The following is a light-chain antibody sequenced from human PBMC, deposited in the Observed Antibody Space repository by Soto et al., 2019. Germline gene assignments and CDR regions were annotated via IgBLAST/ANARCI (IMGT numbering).Light chain of an antibody. V-gene: IGKV3-11*01. Sequence: EIVLTQSPATLSLSPGERATLSCRASQSVSSYLAWYQQKPGQSPRLLIYDASNRATGIPARFSGSGSETDFTLTSSSLEPEDFAVYYCQQSRISRTFGQGTKLEIK. CDR1: QSVSSY. CDR2: DAS. CDR3: QQSRISRT. J-gene: IGKJ2*01.